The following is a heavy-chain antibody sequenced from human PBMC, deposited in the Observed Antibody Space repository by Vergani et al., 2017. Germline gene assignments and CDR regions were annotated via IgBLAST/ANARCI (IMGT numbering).Heavy chain of an antibody. Sequence: QVQLVQSGAEVKKPGASVKVSCKASGYTFTSYAMHWVRQAPGQRLEWMGWINAGNGNTKYSQKFQGRVTITRDTSASTAYMELSSLRSEDTAVYYCERIRTYYYDSSGPENYFDYWGQGTLVTVSS. J-gene: IGHJ4*02. V-gene: IGHV1-3*01. CDR3: ERIRTYYYDSSGPENYFDY. CDR2: INAGNGNT. D-gene: IGHD3-22*01. CDR1: GYTFTSYA.